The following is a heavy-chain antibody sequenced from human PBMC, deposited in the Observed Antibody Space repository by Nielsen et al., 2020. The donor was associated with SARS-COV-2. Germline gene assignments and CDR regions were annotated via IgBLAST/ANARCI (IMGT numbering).Heavy chain of an antibody. V-gene: IGHV2-5*01. Sequence: SGPTLVKPTQTLTLTCTFSGFSLSTSAVGVGWIRQPPGKALEWLAVIYWNDDKRYSPSLRSRLTITKDTPKNQVDLSMTNMDPVDTATYYCAHVSKLHCGGDCETFDIWGQGTMVTVSS. D-gene: IGHD2-21*01. CDR3: AHVSKLHCGGDCETFDI. CDR2: IYWNDDK. CDR1: GFSLSTSAVG. J-gene: IGHJ3*02.